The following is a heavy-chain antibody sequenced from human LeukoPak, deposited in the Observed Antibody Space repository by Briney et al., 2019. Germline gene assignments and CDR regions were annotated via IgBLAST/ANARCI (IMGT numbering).Heavy chain of an antibody. CDR2: INHSGST. D-gene: IGHD2-2*01. V-gene: IGHV4-34*01. J-gene: IGHJ3*02. CDR1: GGSFSGYY. CDR3: ARVRPGEYQLPWMGHAFDI. Sequence: SETLSLTCAVYGGSFSGYYWSWIRQPPGKGLEWIGEINHSGSTNYNPSLKSRVTISIDTSKNQFSLKLSSVTAADTAVYYCARVRPGEYQLPWMGHAFDIWGQGTMVTVSS.